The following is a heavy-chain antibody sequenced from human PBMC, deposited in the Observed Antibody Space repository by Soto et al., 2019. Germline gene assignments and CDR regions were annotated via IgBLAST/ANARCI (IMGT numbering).Heavy chain of an antibody. J-gene: IGHJ6*02. CDR2: ISSNGGST. Sequence: EVQLVESGEGLVQPGGSLRLSCAASGFTFSSYAMHWVRQAPGKGLEYVSAISSNGGSTYYADSVKGRFTISRDNSRNPLYLQMGSLRAEDMAVYYCARAAGYDFWSGYSTGGYGMDVWGQGTTVTVSS. CDR1: GFTFSSYA. V-gene: IGHV3-64*02. D-gene: IGHD3-3*01. CDR3: ARAAGYDFWSGYSTGGYGMDV.